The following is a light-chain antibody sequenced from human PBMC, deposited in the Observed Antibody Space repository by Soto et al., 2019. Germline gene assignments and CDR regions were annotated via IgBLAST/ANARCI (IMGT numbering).Light chain of an antibody. J-gene: IGLJ1*01. CDR3: QSYDSSLSASYV. Sequence: QPVLTQPPSVSGAPGQRVTISCTGSSSNIGAGYEVHWYQHLPGKAPKLLIYGNTNRPSGVPDRFSGSMSGTSASLAITGLQAEDEADYYCQSYDSSLSASYVFGGGTKVTVL. CDR2: GNT. CDR1: SSNIGAGYE. V-gene: IGLV1-40*01.